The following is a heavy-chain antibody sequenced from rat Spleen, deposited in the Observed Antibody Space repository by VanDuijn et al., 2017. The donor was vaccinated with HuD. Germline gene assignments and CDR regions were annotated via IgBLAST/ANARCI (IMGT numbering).Heavy chain of an antibody. CDR2: IWGDGST. CDR1: GFSLISYA. CDR3: AREVANCYAGTYSVMAA. D-gene: IGHD1-12*02. Sequence: QVQLKESGPGLVQPSQTLSLTCTVSGFSLISYAVNWVRQPPGKGLEWMGGIWGDGSTKYNSVLKSRLSISRDTSKSQVFLKMNSLQTEDIATYYCAREVANCYAGTYSVMAAWGQGASVIVSS. J-gene: IGHJ4*01. V-gene: IGHV2-13*01.